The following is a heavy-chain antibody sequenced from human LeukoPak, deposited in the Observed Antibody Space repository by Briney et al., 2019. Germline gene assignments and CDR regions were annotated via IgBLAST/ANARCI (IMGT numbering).Heavy chain of an antibody. CDR1: GYTFIAYY. J-gene: IGHJ3*02. V-gene: IGHV1-2*02. CDR2: INPNSGGT. CDR3: ASGRAYGDPIDAFDI. Sequence: ASVKVSCKASGYTFIAYYLHWVRQAPGQGLEWMGWINPNSGGTNYAQKFQGRVTMTRDTSITTAYMELSRLRSDDTAIYYCASGRAYGDPIDAFDIWGQGTMVTVSS. D-gene: IGHD4-17*01.